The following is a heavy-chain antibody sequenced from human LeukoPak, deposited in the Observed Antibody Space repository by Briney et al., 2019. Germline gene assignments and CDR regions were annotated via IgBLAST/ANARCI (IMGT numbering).Heavy chain of an antibody. CDR3: ARGCYSYAPDELAPINDYGMDV. Sequence: PGGSLRLSCAASGFTFSRYAMSWVRQAPGKGLEWIGYIYYSGNTNYNPSLKSRVTISVDTSKNQFSLKLSSVTAADTAVHYCARGCYSYAPDELAPINDYGMDVWGQGTTVTVSS. V-gene: IGHV4-59*01. D-gene: IGHD5-18*01. CDR1: GFTFSRYA. CDR2: IYYSGNT. J-gene: IGHJ6*02.